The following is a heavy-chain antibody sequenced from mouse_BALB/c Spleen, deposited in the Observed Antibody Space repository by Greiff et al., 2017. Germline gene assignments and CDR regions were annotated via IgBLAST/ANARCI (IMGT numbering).Heavy chain of an antibody. Sequence: EVQLVESGGGLVKPGGSLKLSCAASGFTFSSYTMSWVRQTPEKRLEWVATISSGGIYTYYPDSVKGRFTISRDNAKNTLYLQMSSLKSEDTAMYYCTRDQRVYAMDYWGQGTSVTVSS. CDR2: ISSGGIYT. CDR3: TRDQRVYAMDY. J-gene: IGHJ4*01. CDR1: GFTFSSYT. V-gene: IGHV5-6-4*01.